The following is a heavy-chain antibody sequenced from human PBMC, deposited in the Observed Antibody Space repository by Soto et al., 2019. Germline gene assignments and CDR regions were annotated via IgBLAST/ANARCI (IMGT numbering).Heavy chain of an antibody. V-gene: IGHV3-33*01. Sequence: SLRLSCAASGFTFSSYGMHWVRQAPGKGLEWVAVIWYDGSNKYYADSVKGRFTISRDNSKNTLYLQMNSLRAEDTAVYYCARAGYSSGWYYFDYWGQGTLVTVS. CDR3: ARAGYSSGWYYFDY. CDR2: IWYDGSNK. D-gene: IGHD6-19*01. J-gene: IGHJ4*02. CDR1: GFTFSSYG.